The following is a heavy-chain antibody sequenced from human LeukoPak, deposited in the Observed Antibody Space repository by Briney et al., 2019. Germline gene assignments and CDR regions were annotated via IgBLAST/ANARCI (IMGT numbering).Heavy chain of an antibody. CDR2: INTNTGNP. D-gene: IGHD3-22*01. J-gene: IGHJ3*02. Sequence: ASVKVSCKASGYTFTSYAMNWVRQAPGQGLEWMGWINTNTGNPTYAQGFTGRFVFSLDTSVSTAYLQISSLKAEDTALYYCARGRYSSGYYHNLVAFDIWGQGTMVTVSS. V-gene: IGHV7-4-1*02. CDR3: ARGRYSSGYYHNLVAFDI. CDR1: GYTFTSYA.